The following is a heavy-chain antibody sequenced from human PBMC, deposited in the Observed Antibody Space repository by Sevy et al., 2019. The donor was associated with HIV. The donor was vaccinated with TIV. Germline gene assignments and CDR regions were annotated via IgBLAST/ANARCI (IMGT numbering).Heavy chain of an antibody. J-gene: IGHJ4*02. D-gene: IGHD3-16*01. CDR2: ISNDVNNK. CDR1: DFTVSYYA. CDR3: ARAPLYYDTSVYFDY. V-gene: IGHV3-30*04. Sequence: GGSLRLSCVASDFTVSYYAMHWVRQAPGKGLEWVAVISNDVNNKRYEESVKGRFTVSRDNSKNTLYLELNSLRSEDTAIFYCARAPLYYDTSVYFDYWGQGTLVTVSS.